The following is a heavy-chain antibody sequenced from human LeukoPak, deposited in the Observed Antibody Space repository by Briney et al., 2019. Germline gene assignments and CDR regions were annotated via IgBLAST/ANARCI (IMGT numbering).Heavy chain of an antibody. CDR3: ARGYCSGGSCTWGLFDS. Sequence: PGGSLRLSCVASGSIFSTHAMSWVRLAPGRGLEWVPTISDSGGSTYYTESVKGRFTISRDNSMSTLSLQMKSLRVEDTALYYCARGYCSGGSCTWGLFDSWGQGTLVTVSS. V-gene: IGHV3-23*01. CDR2: ISDSGGST. J-gene: IGHJ4*02. D-gene: IGHD2-15*01. CDR1: GSIFSTHA.